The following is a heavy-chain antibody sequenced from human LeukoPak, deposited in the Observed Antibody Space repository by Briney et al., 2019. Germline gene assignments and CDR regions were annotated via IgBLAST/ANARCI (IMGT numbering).Heavy chain of an antibody. Sequence: PGGSLRLSCAASGITFTIAGMHWVRQVPGKGLEWVAVISSDGRKIYYADSVKGRFIISRDTSRNILFLQMNGLRTDDTAIYYCAKDKGNRYFGYWGQGTLVTISS. CDR3: AKDKGNRYFGY. J-gene: IGHJ4*02. V-gene: IGHV3-30*18. D-gene: IGHD3-16*02. CDR1: GITFTIAG. CDR2: ISSDGRKI.